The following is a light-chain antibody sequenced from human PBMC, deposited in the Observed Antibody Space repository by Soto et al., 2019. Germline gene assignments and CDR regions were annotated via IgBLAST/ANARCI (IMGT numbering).Light chain of an antibody. CDR1: SSDIGDYDY. Sequence: QSALTQPASVSGSPGQSITLSCTGTSSDIGDYDYVSWYQRHPGKVPKLIIYDVNNRPSGVSDRFSGSKSGNTASLTTSGPQAADQADYYCASYSIGSTHIVFSGGTTLT. CDR3: ASYSIGSTHIV. V-gene: IGLV2-14*03. CDR2: DVN. J-gene: IGLJ2*01.